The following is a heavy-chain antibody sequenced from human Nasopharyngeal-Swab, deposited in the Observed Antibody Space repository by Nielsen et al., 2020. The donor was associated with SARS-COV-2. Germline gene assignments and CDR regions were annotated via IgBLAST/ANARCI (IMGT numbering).Heavy chain of an antibody. CDR1: GGSISSGGYY. CDR2: IYYSGRT. Sequence: GSLRLSCTVSGGSISSGGYYWSWIRQHPGKGLEWIGYIYYSGRTDYNPSLKSRVTISVDTSKNQFSLKLSSVTAADTAVYYCARDDSIHAFDIWGQGTMVTVSS. D-gene: IGHD3-22*01. CDR3: ARDDSIHAFDI. V-gene: IGHV4-61*08. J-gene: IGHJ3*02.